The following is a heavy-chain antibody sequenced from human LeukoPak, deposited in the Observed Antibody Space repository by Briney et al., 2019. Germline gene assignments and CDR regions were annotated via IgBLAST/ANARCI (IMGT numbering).Heavy chain of an antibody. Sequence: KPSETLSLTCTLSGGSISSYYWSWFRQSPGKGLEWIGYIYYRGSTDYSPSLKSRVIISLDTSKNQLSLKLRSVTAADTAVYYCARVRFLEWPAPMDVWGKGTTVTVSS. CDR1: GGSISSYY. CDR2: IYYRGST. V-gene: IGHV4-59*01. CDR3: ARVRFLEWPAPMDV. D-gene: IGHD3-3*01. J-gene: IGHJ6*03.